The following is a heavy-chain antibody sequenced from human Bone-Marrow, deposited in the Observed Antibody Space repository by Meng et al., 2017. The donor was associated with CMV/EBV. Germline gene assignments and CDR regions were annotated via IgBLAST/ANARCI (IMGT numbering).Heavy chain of an antibody. CDR2: ISYDGSNK. Sequence: SLKFSCGDPGFTFCSYAMHCVRQAPGKGLEWVAVISYDGSNKYYADSVKGRFTISRDNSKNTLYLQMNSLRAEDTAVYYCARDQTDLLAAAGHDAFDIWGQGTMVTVSS. V-gene: IGHV3-30-3*01. CDR3: ARDQTDLLAAAGHDAFDI. D-gene: IGHD6-13*01. J-gene: IGHJ3*02. CDR1: GFTFCSYA.